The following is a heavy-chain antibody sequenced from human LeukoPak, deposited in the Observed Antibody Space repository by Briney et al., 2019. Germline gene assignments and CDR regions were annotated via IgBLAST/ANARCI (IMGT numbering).Heavy chain of an antibody. CDR2: ICHSGNT. CDR1: GFSISSAYK. J-gene: IGHJ4*02. Sequence: SETLSLSCAVSGFSISSAYKSCCIRPPRGRGLWGIGIICHSGNTYYNPSLDSRLTIFVDTSNNQFSLKLNSVTVADRAGYFCPRSRTGLSGGWRAYWGQGMLVTVSS. D-gene: IGHD4-23*01. V-gene: IGHV4-38-2*01. CDR3: PRSRTGLSGGWRAY.